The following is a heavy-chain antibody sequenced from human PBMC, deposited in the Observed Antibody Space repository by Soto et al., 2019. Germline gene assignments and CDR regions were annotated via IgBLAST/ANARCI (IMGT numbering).Heavy chain of an antibody. V-gene: IGHV3-48*02. CDR1: GFTFKTYN. D-gene: IGHD6-19*01. CDR2: IGTSGTPV. CDR3: ARDPSPDSSGWYYFDY. Sequence: EVQLEESGGALVQPGGSLRLSCAASGFTFKTYNMNWVRQAPGKGLEWVSYIGTSGTPVYYADSVKGRFTISRDNVKNSLFLQMHSLRDEDTALYFCARDPSPDSSGWYYFDYWGQGTLVTVSS. J-gene: IGHJ4*02.